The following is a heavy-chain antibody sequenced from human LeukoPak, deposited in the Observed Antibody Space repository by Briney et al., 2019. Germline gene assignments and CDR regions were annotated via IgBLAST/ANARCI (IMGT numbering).Heavy chain of an antibody. CDR3: ARYSFVGGGSYFDY. CDR1: GFTFSSYG. Sequence: PGRSLRLSCAASGFTFSSYGMHWVRQAPGKGLEWVAVIWYDGSNKYYADSVKGRFTISRDNSKNPLYLQMNSLRAEDTAVYYCARYSFVGGGSYFDYWGQGTLVTVSS. CDR2: IWYDGSNK. J-gene: IGHJ4*02. V-gene: IGHV3-33*01. D-gene: IGHD1-26*01.